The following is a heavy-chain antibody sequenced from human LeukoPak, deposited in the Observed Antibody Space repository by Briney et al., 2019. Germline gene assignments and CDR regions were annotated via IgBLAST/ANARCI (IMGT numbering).Heavy chain of an antibody. D-gene: IGHD3-10*01. CDR3: ARDPGLLWFGEPLDY. CDR1: GFTFSSYA. V-gene: IGHV3-74*01. Sequence: PGGSLRLSCAASGFTFSSYAMSWVRQAPGKGLVWVSRINSDGSSTSYADSVKGRFTISRDNAKNTLYLQMNSLRAEDTAVYYYARDPGLLWFGEPLDYWGQGTLVTVSS. CDR2: INSDGSST. J-gene: IGHJ4*02.